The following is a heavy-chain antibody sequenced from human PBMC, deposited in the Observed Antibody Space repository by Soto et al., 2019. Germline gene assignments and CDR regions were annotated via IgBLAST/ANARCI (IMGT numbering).Heavy chain of an antibody. Sequence: QVQLQESGPKLVKPSQTLSLTCSVSGGPISTVGHYWTGIRQPPGKGLEWIGSIYHTGSTYYSKSLRSRLTMSVDKSKSQFSLRLSSVTAADMAVYYCARATGTLRSRNCDYWGQGSLVTVSS. D-gene: IGHD1-1*01. CDR1: GGPISTVGHY. CDR2: IYHTGST. CDR3: ARATGTLRSRNCDY. V-gene: IGHV4-31*03. J-gene: IGHJ4*02.